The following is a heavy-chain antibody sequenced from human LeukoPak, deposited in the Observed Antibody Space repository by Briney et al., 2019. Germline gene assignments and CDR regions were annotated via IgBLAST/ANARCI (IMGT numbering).Heavy chain of an antibody. CDR2: ISYDGSNK. J-gene: IGHJ3*02. CDR1: GFTFSSYG. CDR3: ARDLGLAAAGSALDI. D-gene: IGHD6-13*01. Sequence: GGSLRLSCAASGFTFSSYGMHWVRQAPGKGLEWVAVISYDGSNKYYADSVKGRFTISRDNSKNTLYLQMNNLRPEDTAVYYCARDLGLAAAGSALDIWGQGTMVTVSS. V-gene: IGHV3-30*03.